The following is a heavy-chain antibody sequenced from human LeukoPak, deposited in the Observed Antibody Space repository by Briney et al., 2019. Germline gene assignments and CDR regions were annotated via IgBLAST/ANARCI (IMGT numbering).Heavy chain of an antibody. CDR2: IYYSGST. Sequence: SETLSLTCSVSGGSISSYYWSWIRQPPGKGLEWIGYIYYSGSTNYNPSLKSRVTISVDTSKNQSSLKLSSVTAADTAVYYCARKTAFDIWGQGTMVTVSS. CDR3: ARKTAFDI. CDR1: GGSISSYY. V-gene: IGHV4-59*01. J-gene: IGHJ3*02.